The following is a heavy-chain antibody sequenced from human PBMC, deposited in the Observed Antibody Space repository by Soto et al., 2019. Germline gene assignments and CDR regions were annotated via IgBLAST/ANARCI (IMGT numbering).Heavy chain of an antibody. Sequence: PGGSLRLSCAASGFTFSSYGMHWVRQAPGKGLEWVAVISYDGSNKYYADSVKGRFTISRDNSKNTLYLQMNSLRDEDTAVYYCAKDRGAVVPLFFDYWGQGTLVTVSS. D-gene: IGHD2-2*01. J-gene: IGHJ4*02. V-gene: IGHV3-30*18. CDR3: AKDRGAVVPLFFDY. CDR2: ISYDGSNK. CDR1: GFTFSSYG.